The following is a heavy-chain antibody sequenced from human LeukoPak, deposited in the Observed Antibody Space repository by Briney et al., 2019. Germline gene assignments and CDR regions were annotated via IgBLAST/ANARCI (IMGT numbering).Heavy chain of an antibody. CDR1: GFTFSSFW. CDR2: IRQHGSEK. J-gene: IGHJ4*02. Sequence: GGSLRLSCAASGFTFSSFWMTWVRQAPGKGLEWVANIRQHGSEKYYVDSVKGRFTISRDNAKNSLYLQMNSLRAEDTAVYYCARGRAYYDSSGYSDYWGQGTLVTVSS. CDR3: ARGRAYYDSSGYSDY. V-gene: IGHV3-7*03. D-gene: IGHD3-22*01.